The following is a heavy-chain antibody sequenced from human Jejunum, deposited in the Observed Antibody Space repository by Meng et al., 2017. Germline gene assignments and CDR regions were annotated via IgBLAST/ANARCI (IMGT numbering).Heavy chain of an antibody. CDR1: GFTVSTSY. D-gene: IGHD2-15*01. V-gene: IGHV3-66*02. Sequence: GESLKISCAASGFTVSTSYMTWVRQAPGKGLEWVSVFNTGGKTFYSDSVKGRFTISRDIAKNTVYLQMNSLRTEDTALYYCARGYCIGVSCSLGYYFDYWGQGTLVTVSS. CDR3: ARGYCIGVSCSLGYYFDY. J-gene: IGHJ4*02. CDR2: FNTGGKT.